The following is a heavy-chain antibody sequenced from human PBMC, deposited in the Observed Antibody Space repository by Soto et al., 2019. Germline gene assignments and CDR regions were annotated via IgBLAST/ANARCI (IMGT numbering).Heavy chain of an antibody. CDR1: GYTFTGYY. J-gene: IGHJ4*02. D-gene: IGHD2-21*02. Sequence: ASVKVSCKASGYTFTGYYMHWVRQAPGQGLEWMGCINPNSGCVDYAQKLHDRATMTTATTINTANMELSRLKSDDTAVYYYARDAAVVTANPFDYRGQGTLVTVSS. V-gene: IGHV1-2*02. CDR2: INPNSGCV. CDR3: ARDAAVVTANPFDY.